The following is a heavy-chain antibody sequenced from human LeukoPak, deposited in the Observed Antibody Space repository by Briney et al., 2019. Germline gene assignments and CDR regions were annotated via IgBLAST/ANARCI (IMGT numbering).Heavy chain of an antibody. CDR3: ASHNGDSRMDV. CDR1: GYTFTGYY. V-gene: IGHV1-2*06. J-gene: IGHJ6*02. CDR2: INPNSGGT. Sequence: ASVKVSCKASGYTFTGYYMHWVRQAPGQGLEWMGRINPNSGGTNYAQKFQGRVTITADESTSTAYMELSSLRSEDTAVYYCASHNGDSRMDVWGQGTTVTVSS. D-gene: IGHD4-17*01.